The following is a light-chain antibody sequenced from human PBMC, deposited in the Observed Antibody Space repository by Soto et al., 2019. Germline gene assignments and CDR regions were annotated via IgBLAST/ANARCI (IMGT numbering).Light chain of an antibody. CDR1: SSDVGGYKY. CDR3: TSYAGNSNYV. CDR2: DVN. J-gene: IGLJ1*01. Sequence: QSALTQPRSVSGSPGQSVTISCSGTSSDVGGYKYVSWYQQHPGKAPELMIYDVNKRPSGVPDRFSGSKSGNTASLTISGLQAEDEADYYCTSYAGNSNYVFGTGTKVTV. V-gene: IGLV2-11*01.